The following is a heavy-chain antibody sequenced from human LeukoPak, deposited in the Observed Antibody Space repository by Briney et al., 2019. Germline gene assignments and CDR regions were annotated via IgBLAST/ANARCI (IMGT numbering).Heavy chain of an antibody. V-gene: IGHV4-31*03. CDR1: GGSISSGGYH. CDR2: IYYSGST. Sequence: SQTLSLTCTVSGGSISSGGYHWSWIRQHPGKGLEWIGDIYYSGSTHYNPSLTSRVTISVDTSVNQFSLRLSSVTAGDTAVYYCAKVVYDTSGVYYYYMDVWGKGTTVTVSS. D-gene: IGHD3-22*01. CDR3: AKVVYDTSGVYYYYMDV. J-gene: IGHJ6*03.